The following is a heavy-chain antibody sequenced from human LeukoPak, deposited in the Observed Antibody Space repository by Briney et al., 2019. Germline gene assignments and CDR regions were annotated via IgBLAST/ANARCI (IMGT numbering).Heavy chain of an antibody. D-gene: IGHD2-15*01. J-gene: IGHJ3*02. V-gene: IGHV1-18*01. CDR1: GYSFTSYG. Sequence: GESLKISCKGSGYSFTSYGISWVRQAPGQGLEWMGWISAYNGNTNYAQKLQGRVTMTTDTSTSTAYMELRSLRSDDTAVYYCARAGNIVVVVDAFDIWGQGTMVTVSS. CDR3: ARAGNIVVVVDAFDI. CDR2: ISAYNGNT.